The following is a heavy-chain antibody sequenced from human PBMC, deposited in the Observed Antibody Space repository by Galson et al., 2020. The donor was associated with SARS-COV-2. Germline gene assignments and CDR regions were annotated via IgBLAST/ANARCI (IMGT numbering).Heavy chain of an antibody. D-gene: IGHD4-17*01. CDR3: TTDLHDYGDLDY. V-gene: IGHV3-15*01. CDR1: GFTFSNAW. J-gene: IGHJ4*02. Sequence: GGSMRLSCAASGFTFSNAWMSWVRQAPGKGLEWVGRIKSKSDGGTTDYAAPVKGRFTISRDDSKNTLYLQMNSLKTEDTAVYYCTTDLHDYGDLDYWGQGTLVTVSS. CDR2: IKSKSDGGTT.